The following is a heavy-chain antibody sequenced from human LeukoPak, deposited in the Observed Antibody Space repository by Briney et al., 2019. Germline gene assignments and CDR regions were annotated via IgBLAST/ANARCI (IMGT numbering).Heavy chain of an antibody. V-gene: IGHV2-26*01. CDR1: GFSLSNARLG. J-gene: IGHJ4*02. Sequence: GSGPVLVKPTATLTLTCTVSGFSLSNARLGVSWIRQPPGKALEWLAHIFSHDEKSYSTSLKSRLTISKDTSKSQVVLTMTNMDPVDTATYYCARTQYYYDSSGYYYSGACDYWGQGTLVTVSS. D-gene: IGHD3-22*01. CDR2: IFSHDEK. CDR3: ARTQYYYDSSGYYYSGACDY.